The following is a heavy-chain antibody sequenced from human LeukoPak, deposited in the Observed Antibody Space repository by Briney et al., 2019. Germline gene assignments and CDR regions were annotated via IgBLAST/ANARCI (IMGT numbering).Heavy chain of an antibody. D-gene: IGHD3-10*01. V-gene: IGHV4-59*01. CDR2: IYYSGST. Sequence: SETLSLTCTVSGGSISSYYWSWIRQPPGKGLEWIGYIYYSGSTNYNPSLKSRVTISVDTSKNQFSLKLSSVTAADTAVYYCARAPLYYYGSGSSSVWFDPWGQGTLVTVSS. J-gene: IGHJ5*02. CDR1: GGSISSYY. CDR3: ARAPLYYYGSGSSSVWFDP.